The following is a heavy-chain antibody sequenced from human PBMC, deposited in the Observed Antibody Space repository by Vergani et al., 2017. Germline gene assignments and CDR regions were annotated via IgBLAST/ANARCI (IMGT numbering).Heavy chain of an antibody. V-gene: IGHV3-33*01. CDR2: IWYDGSNK. D-gene: IGHD2-21*02. J-gene: IGHJ4*02. Sequence: QVQLVESGGGVVQPGRSLRLSCAASGFTFSSYGMHWVRQAPGKGLEWVAVIWYDGSNKYYADSVKGRFTISRDNSKNTLYLQMNSLRAEDTAVYYCARELTFAVTAIFYWGQGTLVTVSS. CDR3: ARELTFAVTAIFY. CDR1: GFTFSSYG.